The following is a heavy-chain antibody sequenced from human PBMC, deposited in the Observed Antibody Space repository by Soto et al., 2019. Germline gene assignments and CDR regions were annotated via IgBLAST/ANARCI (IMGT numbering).Heavy chain of an antibody. CDR3: ARGVFVYGPGRMYV. CDR1: GFTFSNYW. D-gene: IGHD3-10*01. Sequence: EVQLVESGGGLLQPGGSLTLSCTASGFTFSNYWMHWVRQAPGKGLVWVSRTKSDGSGTSYTDSVKGRFTISRDNAYNTLYLQMSNLRAEDTAVYYCARGVFVYGPGRMYVWRKGTTVIVSS. CDR2: TKSDGSGT. V-gene: IGHV3-74*01. J-gene: IGHJ6*04.